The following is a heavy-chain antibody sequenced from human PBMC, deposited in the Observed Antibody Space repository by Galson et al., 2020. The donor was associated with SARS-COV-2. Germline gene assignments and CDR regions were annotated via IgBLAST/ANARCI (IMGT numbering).Heavy chain of an antibody. Sequence: GSLRLSCAASGFTISTNYMSWVRQAPGKRLEWISAIYAGGDTFYADSVRGRFSVSREDSENTLYLQMNSLRGDDTAVYYCAFGNWTGRFDYWGQGTLLTVSS. CDR2: IYAGGDT. V-gene: IGHV3-53*01. J-gene: IGHJ4*02. D-gene: IGHD2-8*02. CDR3: AFGNWTGRFDY. CDR1: GFTISTNY.